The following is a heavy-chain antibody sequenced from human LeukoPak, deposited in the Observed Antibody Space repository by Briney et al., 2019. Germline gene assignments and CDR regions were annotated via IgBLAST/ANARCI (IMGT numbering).Heavy chain of an antibody. D-gene: IGHD6-19*01. CDR2: GDYSGGT. CDR1: GVSFSSVTDY. Sequence: SETLSLTCTVSGVSFSSVTDYWAWLRQPPGKGLEGIVSGDYSGGTYYNPSLESRVAISADMSKNQFSLKLTSVTGADTAVYYCAGERGEEYSSGWYKRNYFDNWGQGIRVTVSS. V-gene: IGHV4-39*07. J-gene: IGHJ4*02. CDR3: AGERGEEYSSGWYKRNYFDN.